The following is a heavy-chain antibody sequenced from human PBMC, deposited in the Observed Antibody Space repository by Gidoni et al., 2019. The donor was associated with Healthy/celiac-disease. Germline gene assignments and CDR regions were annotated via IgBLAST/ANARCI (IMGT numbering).Heavy chain of an antibody. CDR1: GGTFSRYA. V-gene: IGHV1-69*01. J-gene: IGHJ6*02. Sequence: QVQLVQSGAEVKKPGSSVKVSCKASGGTFSRYAISWVRQAPGQGLEWMGGIIPIFGTANYEQKFQGRVTITADESTSTAYMELSSLRSEDTAVYYCASGGPDIVVVGYYGMDVWGQGTTVTVSS. D-gene: IGHD2-15*01. CDR3: ASGGPDIVVVGYYGMDV. CDR2: IIPIFGTA.